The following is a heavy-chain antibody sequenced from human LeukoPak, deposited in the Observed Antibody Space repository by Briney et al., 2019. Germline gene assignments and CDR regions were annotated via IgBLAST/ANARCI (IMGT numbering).Heavy chain of an antibody. CDR3: ARLGRWLQSSAEYFQH. CDR2: IYPCDSDT. V-gene: IGHV5-51*01. Sequence: GESLKISCKGSGYSFTSYWIGWVRQMPGKGLEWMGIIYPCDSDTRYSPSFQGQVTISADKSISTAYLQWSSLKASGTAMYYCARLGRWLQSSAEYFQHWGQGTLVTVSS. D-gene: IGHD5-24*01. CDR1: GYSFTSYW. J-gene: IGHJ1*01.